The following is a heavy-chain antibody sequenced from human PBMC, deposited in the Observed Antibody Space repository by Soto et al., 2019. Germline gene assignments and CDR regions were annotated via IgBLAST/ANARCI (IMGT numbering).Heavy chain of an antibody. V-gene: IGHV4-30-2*01. J-gene: IGHJ4*02. D-gene: IGHD4-17*01. CDR2: IYHSGST. Sequence: PSETLSLTCAVSGGSISSGCYSWSLIRQPPGKGLEWIGYIYHSGSTYYNPSLKSRVTISVDRSKNQFSLKLSSVTAADTAVYYCARAMTTVTTIDYWAQGPLVTVS. CDR1: GGSISSGCYS. CDR3: ARAMTTVTTIDY.